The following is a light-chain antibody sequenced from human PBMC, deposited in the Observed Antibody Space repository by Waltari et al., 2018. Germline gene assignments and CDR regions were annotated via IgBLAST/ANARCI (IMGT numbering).Light chain of an antibody. Sequence: EIVLTQSPATLSLSPGERATLSCRASESIDSHLAWYQQKPGQAPSLLIYDASTRATGIPARFSGSRSGTDFTLTISSLDPEDFAVYYCQQRSYWPLTFGGGTKVEIK. CDR1: ESIDSH. CDR2: DAS. CDR3: QQRSYWPLT. J-gene: IGKJ4*01. V-gene: IGKV3-11*01.